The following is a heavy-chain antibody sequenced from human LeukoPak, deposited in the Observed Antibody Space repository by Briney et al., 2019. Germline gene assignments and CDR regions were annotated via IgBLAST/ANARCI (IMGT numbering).Heavy chain of an antibody. J-gene: IGHJ6*04. CDR2: INPSGGST. CDR3: AREAAAGIPEI. V-gene: IGHV1-46*01. CDR1: GYTFTSYY. Sequence: ASVKVSCKASGYTFTSYYMHWVRQAPGQGLEWMGIINPSGGSTSYAQKFKGRVTMTRDMSTSTVYMELSSLRSEDTAVYYCAREAAAGIPEIWGKGTTVTVSS. D-gene: IGHD6-13*01.